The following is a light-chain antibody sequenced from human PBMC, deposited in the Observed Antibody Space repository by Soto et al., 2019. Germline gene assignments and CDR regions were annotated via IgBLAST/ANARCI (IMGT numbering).Light chain of an antibody. CDR3: CSFADSSTFYV. CDR1: SSDVGSSNL. J-gene: IGLJ1*01. CDR2: EGS. Sequence: QSVLTQPASVSGSPGQLITISCTGTSSDVGSSNLVSWYQQHPGKAPKLIIYEGSRRPSGVSGRFSGSKSGNTASLTISGLQAEDEADYYCCSFADSSTFYVFGTGTKVTVL. V-gene: IGLV2-23*01.